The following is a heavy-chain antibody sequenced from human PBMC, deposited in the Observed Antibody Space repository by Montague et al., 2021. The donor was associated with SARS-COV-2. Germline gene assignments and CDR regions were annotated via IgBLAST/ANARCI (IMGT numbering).Heavy chain of an antibody. CDR3: ARGQLRFDY. Sequence: SETLSLTCTVSGDSISSYYWSWIRQPPGKGLEWIGYIYYSGSTNYNSSLKSRVTISVDTSKNQFSLKLRSVTAADTAVYYFARGQLRFDYWGQGTLVTVTS. V-gene: IGHV4-59*08. CDR1: GDSISSYY. J-gene: IGHJ4*02. CDR2: IYYSGST. D-gene: IGHD1-1*01.